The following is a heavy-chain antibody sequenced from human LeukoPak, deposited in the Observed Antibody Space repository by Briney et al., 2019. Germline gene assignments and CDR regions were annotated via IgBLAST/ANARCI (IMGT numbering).Heavy chain of an antibody. D-gene: IGHD3-10*01. V-gene: IGHV4-59*01. CDR2: IYYSGST. CDR1: GGSISSYY. J-gene: IGHJ6*03. CDR3: ARRGPGDYMDV. Sequence: SETLSLTCTVSGGSISSYYWSWIRQPPGKELEWIGYIYYSGSTNYNPSLKSRVTISVDTSKNQFSLKLSSVTAADTAVYYCARRGPGDYMDVWGQGTTVTVPS.